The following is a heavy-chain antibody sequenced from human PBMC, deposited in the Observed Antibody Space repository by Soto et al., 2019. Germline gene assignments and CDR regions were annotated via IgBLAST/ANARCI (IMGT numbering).Heavy chain of an antibody. J-gene: IGHJ4*02. CDR1: GYTFTSYW. Sequence: PGESLKLSCKGSGYTFTSYWIGWVRQMPGKGLEWMGIIYPDDSDTRYSPSFQGQVTMSVDKSISTAYLQWNSLKASDTAMYYCARHLSRDYGYYFDIWGPGTLVTSPQ. D-gene: IGHD4-17*01. CDR2: IYPDDSDT. V-gene: IGHV5-51*01. CDR3: ARHLSRDYGYYFDI.